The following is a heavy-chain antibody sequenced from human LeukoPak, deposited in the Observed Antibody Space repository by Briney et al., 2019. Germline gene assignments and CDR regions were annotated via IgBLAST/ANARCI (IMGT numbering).Heavy chain of an antibody. V-gene: IGHV3-30*04. CDR1: GFTFSSYA. Sequence: GGSLRLSCAASGFTFSSYAMHWVRQAPGKGLEWVAVISYDGSNKYYADSVKGRFTISRDNSKNTLYLQMNSLRAEDTAVYYCARGGRGVAASYYYYYGMDVWDKGTTVTVSS. J-gene: IGHJ6*04. CDR3: ARGGRGVAASYYYYYGMDV. D-gene: IGHD2-15*01. CDR2: ISYDGSNK.